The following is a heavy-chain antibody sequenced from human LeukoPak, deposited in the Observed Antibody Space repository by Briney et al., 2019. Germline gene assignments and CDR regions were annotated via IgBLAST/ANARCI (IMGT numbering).Heavy chain of an antibody. J-gene: IGHJ4*02. D-gene: IGHD6-13*01. CDR3: ARDTARTTTAGGPDY. Sequence: GASVKVSCKASGYTFASYGIDWVPQAPGQGLEWMGWISGYNDDTYYAQNLQGRVTMTTDTSTSTAYMELRSLTSDDTALYYCARDTARTTTAGGPDYWGQGTLVTVSS. CDR2: ISGYNDDT. CDR1: GYTFASYG. V-gene: IGHV1-18*01.